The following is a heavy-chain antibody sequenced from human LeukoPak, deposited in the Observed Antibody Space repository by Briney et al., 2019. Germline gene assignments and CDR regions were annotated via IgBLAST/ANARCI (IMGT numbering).Heavy chain of an antibody. J-gene: IGHJ4*01. V-gene: IGHV3-7*01. CDR1: GFTIDSFY. Sequence: PGGSLRLSCVASGFTIDSFYMSWVRQAPGKGLEWVANIDEAGKDRYYANSVKGRFTISRDNTKNSVFLDMTSLRVEDTATYFCARASPGVVFNYFGYWDQGALVPVSS. CDR3: ARASPGVVFNYFGY. D-gene: IGHD2-15*01. CDR2: IDEAGKDR.